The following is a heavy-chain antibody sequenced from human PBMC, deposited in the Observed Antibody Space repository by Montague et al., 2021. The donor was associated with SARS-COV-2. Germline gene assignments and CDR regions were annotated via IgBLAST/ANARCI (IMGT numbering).Heavy chain of an antibody. CDR2: VYYTGST. Sequence: SETLSLTCEVSGGPMSGYYWTWIRQSPGKGLEWIGYVYYTGSTKYNPSLKTRVSLSLDTPKNHFSLHLSSVTAADTAVYFCARAQDTCFIANCVNCFAVWGLGALVTVSS. CDR1: GGPMSGYY. J-gene: IGHJ4*02. CDR3: ARAQDTCFIANCVNCFAV. D-gene: IGHD1-1*01. V-gene: IGHV4-59*01.